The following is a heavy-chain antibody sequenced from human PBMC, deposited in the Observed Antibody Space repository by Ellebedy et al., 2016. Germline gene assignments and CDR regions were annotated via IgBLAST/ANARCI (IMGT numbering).Heavy chain of an antibody. J-gene: IGHJ5*02. V-gene: IGHV3-11*01. Sequence: GESLKISCVASGFTFDDYPMAWIRQTPERGLEWVSYISSAGTSTYYADSVRGRFTTSRDNTKKTLDLQMNDLRPEDTALYYCARGRIVARVFDPWGQGTRVTVSS. CDR1: GFTFDDYP. CDR2: ISSAGTST. CDR3: ARGRIVARVFDP. D-gene: IGHD5-12*01.